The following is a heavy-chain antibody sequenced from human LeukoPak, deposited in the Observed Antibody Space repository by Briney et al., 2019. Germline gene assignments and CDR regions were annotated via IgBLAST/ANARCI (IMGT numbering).Heavy chain of an antibody. D-gene: IGHD3-3*01. CDR3: ARDRGASVFGVVIINPHNWFDP. V-gene: IGHV4-39*07. Sequence: SETLSLTCTVSGGSISSSSYYWGWIRQPPGKGLEWIGSIYYSGSTHYNPSLKSRVTISVDTSKNQFSLKLSSVTAADTAVYYCARDRGASVFGVVIINPHNWFDPWGQGTLVTVSS. CDR2: IYYSGST. J-gene: IGHJ5*02. CDR1: GGSISSSSYY.